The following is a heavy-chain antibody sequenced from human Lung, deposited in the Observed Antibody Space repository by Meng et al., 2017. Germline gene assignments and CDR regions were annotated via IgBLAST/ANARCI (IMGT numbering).Heavy chain of an antibody. CDR3: ARGPTTMAHDFDY. Sequence: QLQVPQWAAGLLTPSVTMSFTFSGFAGSFSDYCVGWIRQPPGKGLEWIGVINRSGGTNYNPSPESRATISVDTSQNNLSLKLSSVTAADSAVYYCARGPTTMAHDFDYWGQGTLVTVSS. D-gene: IGHD4-11*01. J-gene: IGHJ4*02. CDR1: AGSFSDYC. CDR2: INRSGGT. V-gene: IGHV4-34*01.